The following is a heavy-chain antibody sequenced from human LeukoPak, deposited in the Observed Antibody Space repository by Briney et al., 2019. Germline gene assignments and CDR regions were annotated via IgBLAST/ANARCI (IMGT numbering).Heavy chain of an antibody. V-gene: IGHV5-51*01. D-gene: IGHD2-2*01. CDR1: GYSFSTYW. CDR3: ARELSSSVDY. J-gene: IGHJ4*02. CDR2: IYPGDSDT. Sequence: GESLKISCKGSGYSFSTYWIGWVLQMPGKGLEWMGSIYPGDSDTRYSPSFQGQVTISADKSISTAYLQWSSLKASDTAMYYCARELSSSVDYWGQGTLVTVSS.